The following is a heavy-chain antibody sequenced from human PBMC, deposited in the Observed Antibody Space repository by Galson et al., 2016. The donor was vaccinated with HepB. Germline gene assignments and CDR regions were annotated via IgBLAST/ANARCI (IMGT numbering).Heavy chain of an antibody. Sequence: QSGAEVKKPGESLKISCKAYGYAFTSHWIGWVLQMPGKGQERMGTIFPRAPETKYNPSFQGQITTSVDKSTNTAYLQWYSLRASDTAIYYCGRGQIDFDFWGQGTLVTVSS. D-gene: IGHD2/OR15-2a*01. CDR1: GYAFTSHW. J-gene: IGHJ4*02. CDR2: IFPRAPET. CDR3: GRGQIDFDF. V-gene: IGHV5-51*03.